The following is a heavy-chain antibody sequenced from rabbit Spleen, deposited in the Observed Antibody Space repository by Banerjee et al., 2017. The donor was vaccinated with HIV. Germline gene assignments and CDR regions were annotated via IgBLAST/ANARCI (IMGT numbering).Heavy chain of an antibody. D-gene: IGHD1-1*01. CDR3: ARDSASSFSSYSMDL. J-gene: IGHJ6*01. Sequence: QEQLVESGGGLVQPEGSLTLTCTPSGFSFSFNHYMCWVRQAPGKGPEWIACIDSGSIDFTYFANWAKGRFTISKTSSTTVTLQMTSLTAADTATYFCARDSASSFSSYSMDLWGQGTLVTVS. CDR2: IDSGSIDFT. CDR1: GFSFSFNHY. V-gene: IGHV1S45*01.